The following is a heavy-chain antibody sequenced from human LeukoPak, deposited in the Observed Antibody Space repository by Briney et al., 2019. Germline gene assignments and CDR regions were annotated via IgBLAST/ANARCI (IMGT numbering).Heavy chain of an antibody. V-gene: IGHV1-46*01. CDR1: GYTFTSYD. CDR3: ARDSKYYDFWSGYYTSYYYYMDV. CDR2: INPSGGST. Sequence: GASVKVSCKASGYTFTSYDINWVRQAPGQGLEWMGIINPSGGSTSYAQKFQGRVTMTRDMSTSTVYMELSSLRSEDTAVYYCARDSKYYDFWSGYYTSYYYYMDVWGKGTTVTVSS. D-gene: IGHD3-3*01. J-gene: IGHJ6*03.